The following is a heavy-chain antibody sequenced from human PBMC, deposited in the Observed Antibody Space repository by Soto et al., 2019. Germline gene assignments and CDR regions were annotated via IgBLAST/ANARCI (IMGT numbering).Heavy chain of an antibody. D-gene: IGHD2-21*02. J-gene: IGHJ5*02. CDR2: IIPIFGTA. CDR3: ARDQVVTPSPDWFDP. Sequence: SVKVSCKASGYTFTSYGISWVRQAPGQGLEWMGGIIPIFGTANYAQKFQGRVTITADESTSTAYMELSSLRSEDTAVYYCARDQVVTPSPDWFDPWGQGTLVTVSS. V-gene: IGHV1-69*13. CDR1: GYTFTSYG.